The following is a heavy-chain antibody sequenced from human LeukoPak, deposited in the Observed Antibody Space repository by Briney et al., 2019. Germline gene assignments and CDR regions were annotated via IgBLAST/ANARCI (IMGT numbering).Heavy chain of an antibody. CDR1: GFTFSSYG. CDR3: AKGDSSWYGIFDY. V-gene: IGHV3-30*02. Sequence: GGSLRLSCAASGFTFSSYGMHWVRQAPGKGLEWVAFIRYDGSNKYYADSVKGRFTISRDNSKNTLYLQMNSLRAEDTAVYYCAKGDSSWYGIFDYWGQGTLVTVSS. D-gene: IGHD6-13*01. CDR2: IRYDGSNK. J-gene: IGHJ4*02.